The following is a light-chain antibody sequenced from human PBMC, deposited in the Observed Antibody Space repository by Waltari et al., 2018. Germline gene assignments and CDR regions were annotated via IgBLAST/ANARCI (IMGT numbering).Light chain of an antibody. CDR2: DAS. CDR3: HQYDNLPFT. J-gene: IGKJ3*01. CDR1: QDINKY. V-gene: IGKV1-33*01. Sequence: DIPMTQSPSSLSASVGDRVTITCQASQDINKYLNWYQQKPGKAPKLLIYDASSLETGVPSRFSGSGSGSHFTFTISSLQPEDIATYYCHQYDNLPFTFGPGTKVDIK.